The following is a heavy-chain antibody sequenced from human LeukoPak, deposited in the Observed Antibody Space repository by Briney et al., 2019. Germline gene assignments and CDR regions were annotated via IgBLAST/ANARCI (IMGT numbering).Heavy chain of an antibody. V-gene: IGHV4-59*11. D-gene: IGHD5-18*01. J-gene: IGHJ6*03. CDR1: GGSISSHY. CDR3: ARGKTSYGPYYYYYMDV. CDR2: IYYSGST. Sequence: SETLSLTCTVSGGSISSHYWSWIRQPPGKGLEWIGYIYYSGSTNYNPSLKSRVTKSVDTSKNQFSLKLSSVTAADTAVYYCARGKTSYGPYYYYYMDVWGKGTTVTVSS.